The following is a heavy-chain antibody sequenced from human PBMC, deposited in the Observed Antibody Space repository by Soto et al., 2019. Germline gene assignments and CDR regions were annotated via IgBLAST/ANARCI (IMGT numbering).Heavy chain of an antibody. J-gene: IGHJ4*02. Sequence: QVLLMQSGPEVKKPGASVKVSCKASGYTFHNYGISWVRQVPGQGLEWMGWISGYNGNTNYAPKIQGRVTGTRDTSTATAYMELRSLRSDDTAIYYCARGSESFDLWGQGTLVTVSS. CDR1: GYTFHNYG. CDR3: ARGSESFDL. D-gene: IGHD1-26*01. CDR2: ISGYNGNT. V-gene: IGHV1-18*01.